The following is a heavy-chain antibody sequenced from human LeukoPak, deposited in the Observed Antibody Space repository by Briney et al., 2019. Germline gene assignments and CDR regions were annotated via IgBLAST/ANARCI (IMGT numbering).Heavy chain of an antibody. CDR2: INPNSGGT. CDR3: ARAYNWNYVYFDY. J-gene: IGHJ4*02. CDR1: GYTFTGYY. Sequence: GASVKVSCKASGYTFTGYYMHWVRQAPGQGLEWMGWINPNSGGTNYAQKFQGRVTMTRDTSISTAYMELSRLRSDDTAAYYCARAYNWNYVYFDYWGQGTLVTVSS. D-gene: IGHD1-7*01. V-gene: IGHV1-2*02.